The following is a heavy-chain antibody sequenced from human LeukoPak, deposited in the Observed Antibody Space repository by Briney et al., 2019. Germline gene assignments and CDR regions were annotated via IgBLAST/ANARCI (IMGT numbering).Heavy chain of an antibody. CDR3: ARGEKGSIAVDY. CDR1: GGSISSGGYS. D-gene: IGHD6-6*01. J-gene: IGHJ4*02. V-gene: IGHV4-30-2*01. CDR2: IYHSGST. Sequence: SETLSLTCAVSGGSISSGGYSWSWIRQPPGKGLEWIGYIYHSGSTYYNPSLKSRVTISVDTSKNQFSLKLSSVTAAGTAVYYCARGEKGSIAVDYWGQGTLVTVSS.